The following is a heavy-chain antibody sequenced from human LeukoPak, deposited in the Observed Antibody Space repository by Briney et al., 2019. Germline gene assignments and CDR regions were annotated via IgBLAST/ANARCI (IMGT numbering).Heavy chain of an antibody. J-gene: IGHJ4*02. Sequence: SETLSLTCAVYGGSFSGYYWSWIRQPPGKGLEWIGEINHSGSTNYNPSLKSRVTISVDTSKNQFSLKLSSVTAADTAVYYCASTGERGSYLQPFDYWGQGTLVTVSS. V-gene: IGHV4-34*01. CDR2: INHSGST. CDR3: ASTGERGSYLQPFDY. CDR1: GGSFSGYY. D-gene: IGHD1-26*01.